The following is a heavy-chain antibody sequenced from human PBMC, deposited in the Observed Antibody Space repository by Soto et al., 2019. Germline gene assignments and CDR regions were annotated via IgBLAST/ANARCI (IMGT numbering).Heavy chain of an antibody. CDR3: AREGLYFFYYMDV. CDR1: GFTFSNYW. CDR2: IKQDGSEK. V-gene: IGHV3-7*01. D-gene: IGHD3-22*01. Sequence: GGSLRLSCAASGFTFSNYWMSWVRQAPGKGPEWVANIKQDGSEKYYVDAVKGRFTISRDNAKSSLYLQMNSLRVEDTAVYYCAREGLYFFYYMDVWGKGTTVTVSS. J-gene: IGHJ6*03.